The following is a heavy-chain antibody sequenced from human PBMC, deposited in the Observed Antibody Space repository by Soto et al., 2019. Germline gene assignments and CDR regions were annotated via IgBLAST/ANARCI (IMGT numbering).Heavy chain of an antibody. CDR3: ARDKGRQQLGGNYYYITDI. V-gene: IGHV1-69*12. CDR2: IIPLFRTP. D-gene: IGHD3-3*02. J-gene: IGHJ6*02. Sequence: QVQLVQSGAEVKKPGSSVKVSCKTSGGTFSSSAFSWVRQAPAQGLEWMGGIIPLFRTPDYGQRFQGRVTITADESAGTVYMELRGLRSEDTAVYFCARDKGRQQLGGNYYYITDIWGQGTTVTVSS. CDR1: GGTFSSSA.